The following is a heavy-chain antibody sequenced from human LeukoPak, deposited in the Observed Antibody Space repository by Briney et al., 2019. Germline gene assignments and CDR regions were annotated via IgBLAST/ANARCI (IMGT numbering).Heavy chain of an antibody. J-gene: IGHJ3*02. CDR2: ISSSGSTI. CDR1: GFTFSDYY. V-gene: IGHV3-11*01. D-gene: IGHD6-13*01. CDR3: ARNRIAAAGTGAFDI. Sequence: PGGSLRLSCAASGFTFSDYYMSWIRQAPGKGLEWVSYISSSGSTIYYADSVKGRFTISRDKFKNMLYLQMNSLRAEDTAVYYCARNRIAAAGTGAFDIWGQGTMVTVSS.